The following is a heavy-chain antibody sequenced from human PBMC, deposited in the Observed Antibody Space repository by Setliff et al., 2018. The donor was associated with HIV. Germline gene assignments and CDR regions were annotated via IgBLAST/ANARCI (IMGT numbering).Heavy chain of an antibody. CDR3: ARSYYGSGSYDY. CDR1: GFTVSRFY. Sequence: GGSLRLSCAASGFTVSRFYMSWVRQAPGKGLEWVSSISSSSYYIYYADSVKGRFTISRDNAKNSLYLQMNSLRAEDTAVYYCARSYYGSGSYDYWGQGTLVTVSS. D-gene: IGHD3-10*01. CDR2: ISSSSYYI. V-gene: IGHV3-21*04. J-gene: IGHJ4*02.